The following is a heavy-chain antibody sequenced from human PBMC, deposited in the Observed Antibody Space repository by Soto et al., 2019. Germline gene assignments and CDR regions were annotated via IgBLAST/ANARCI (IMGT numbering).Heavy chain of an antibody. Sequence: EVQLVQSGAEVKKPGESLRISCKGSGYSFTSYWISWVRQMPGKGLERMGRIDPTDSYTNYRPSFQGHVTISAEKSIGTAYLQWSSLKASDTAMYYCAREVDYYGSGSYYNAPRPDYWGQGTLVTVSS. J-gene: IGHJ4*02. CDR1: GYSFTSYW. CDR2: IDPTDSYT. CDR3: AREVDYYGSGSYYNAPRPDY. D-gene: IGHD3-10*01. V-gene: IGHV5-10-1*01.